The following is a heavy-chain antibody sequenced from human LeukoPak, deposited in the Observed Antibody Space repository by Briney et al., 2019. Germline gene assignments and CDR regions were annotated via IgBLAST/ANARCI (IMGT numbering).Heavy chain of an antibody. D-gene: IGHD3-3*01. CDR3: ASQYYAFWSPFVY. Sequence: GGSLRLSCAASGFTFSSYWMTWVRQAPGQGLEGVANIMEDGGEKYYVHSVKGRFTISRDNAKNSLYLQMNSLRAEDTAVYYCASQYYAFWSPFVYWGQGTLVTVSS. J-gene: IGHJ4*02. CDR2: IMEDGGEK. V-gene: IGHV3-7*01. CDR1: GFTFSSYW.